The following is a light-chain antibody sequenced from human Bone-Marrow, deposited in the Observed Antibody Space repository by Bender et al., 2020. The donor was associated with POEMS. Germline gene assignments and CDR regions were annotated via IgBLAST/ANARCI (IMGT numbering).Light chain of an antibody. J-gene: IGLJ2*01. V-gene: IGLV2-14*01. CDR3: QSYDTNNVI. CDR2: RVS. CDR1: ISDVGGYNY. Sequence: QSALTQPASVSGSPGQSITISCTGTISDVGGYNYVSWYQQHPGRPPKLLIHRVSRRPSGVSDRFSGSIDTSSNSASLTISGLKTEDEADYYCQSYDTNNVIFGGGTKLTVL.